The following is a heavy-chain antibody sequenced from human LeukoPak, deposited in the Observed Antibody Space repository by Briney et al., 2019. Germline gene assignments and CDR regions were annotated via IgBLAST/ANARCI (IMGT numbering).Heavy chain of an antibody. CDR2: IKQDGSEK. Sequence: GGSLRLSCAASGFTFSSYWMSWVRQAPGKGLEWVANIKQDGSEKYYADSVKGRFTISRDNSKNTLYLQMNSLRAEDTAVYYCATLTSGHPAFLDYWGQGTLVTVSS. CDR1: GFTFSSYW. D-gene: IGHD6-19*01. V-gene: IGHV3-7*01. CDR3: ATLTSGHPAFLDY. J-gene: IGHJ4*02.